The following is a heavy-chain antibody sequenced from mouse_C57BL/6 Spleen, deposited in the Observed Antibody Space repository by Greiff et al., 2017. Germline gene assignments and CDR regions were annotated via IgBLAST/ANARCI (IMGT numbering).Heavy chain of an antibody. CDR3: AREIYYGNFWYFDV. V-gene: IGHV1-22*01. CDR1: GYTFTDYN. J-gene: IGHJ1*03. CDR2: INPNNGGT. Sequence: VQLQQSGPELVKPGASVKMSCKASGYTFTDYNMHWVKQSHGKSLEWIGYINPNNGGTSYNQKFKGKATLTVNKSSSTAYMELRSLTSEDSAVYYCAREIYYGNFWYFDVWGTGTTVTVSS. D-gene: IGHD2-1*01.